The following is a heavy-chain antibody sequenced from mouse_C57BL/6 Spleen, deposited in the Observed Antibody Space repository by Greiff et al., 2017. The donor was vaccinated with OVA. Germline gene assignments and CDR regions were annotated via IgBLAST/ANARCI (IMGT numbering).Heavy chain of an antibody. D-gene: IGHD1-1*01. V-gene: IGHV1-26*01. Sequence: EVQLQQSGPELVKPGASVKISCKASGYTFTDYYMNWVKQSHGKSLEWIGDINPNNGGTSYNQKFKGKATLTVDKSSSTAYMELRSLTSEDSAVYYCARERYDYGSSYPSFDYWGQGTTLTVSS. CDR1: GYTFTDYY. CDR3: ARERYDYGSSYPSFDY. CDR2: INPNNGGT. J-gene: IGHJ2*01.